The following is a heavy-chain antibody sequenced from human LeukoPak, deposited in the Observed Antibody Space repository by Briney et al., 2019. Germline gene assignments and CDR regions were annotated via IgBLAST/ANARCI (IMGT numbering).Heavy chain of an antibody. Sequence: PGGSLRLSCAASGFTFSSYAMSWVRQAPGKGLEWVSAISGSGGSTYYADSVKGRFTISRDNSKNTLYLQMNSLRAEDTAVYYCAKLFMWFGEFPSYYYGMDVWGQGTTVTVSS. CDR1: GFTFSSYA. D-gene: IGHD3-10*01. CDR3: AKLFMWFGEFPSYYYGMDV. V-gene: IGHV3-23*01. CDR2: ISGSGGST. J-gene: IGHJ6*02.